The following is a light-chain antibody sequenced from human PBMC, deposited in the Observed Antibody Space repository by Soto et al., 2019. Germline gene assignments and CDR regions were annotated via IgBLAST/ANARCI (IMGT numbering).Light chain of an antibody. V-gene: IGLV2-14*01. CDR3: SSYTRSSTQA. J-gene: IGLJ1*01. Sequence: QSWLTQPASVSGFPGQSITISCTGTSSDVGGYDYVSWYQQHPGKAPKLMIYEVGNRPSGGSNRFCGSKSGNTASLTISGLQAEGEADYCCSSYTRSSTQAFGTGTKVTGL. CDR2: EVG. CDR1: SSDVGGYDY.